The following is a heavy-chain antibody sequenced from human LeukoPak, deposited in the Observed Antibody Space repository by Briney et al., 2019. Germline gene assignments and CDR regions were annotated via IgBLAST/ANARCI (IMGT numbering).Heavy chain of an antibody. CDR3: ARDSALVGATISSVDY. J-gene: IGHJ4*02. CDR2: INPSGGST. Sequence: ASVKVSCKASGYTFTSYYMHWVRQAPGQGLEWMAIINPSGGSTSYAQKFQGRVTMTRDTSTSTVYMELSSLRSEDTAVYYCARDSALVGATISSVDYWGQGTLVPVFS. D-gene: IGHD1-26*01. CDR1: GYTFTSYY. V-gene: IGHV1-46*01.